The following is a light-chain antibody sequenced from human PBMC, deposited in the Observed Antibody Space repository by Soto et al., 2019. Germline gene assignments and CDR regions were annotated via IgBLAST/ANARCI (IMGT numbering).Light chain of an antibody. V-gene: IGKV3-20*01. CDR3: QQHDILPIT. CDR1: QSVSNY. CDR2: GAS. Sequence: EIVLTQSPGTLSLSPGERATLSCRASQSVSNYFAWYQQRPGQAPRLLISGASRRATGIPDRFSGAGSGTDFTLTISRLEPEDFALYYCQQHDILPITFGQGTRLEIK. J-gene: IGKJ5*01.